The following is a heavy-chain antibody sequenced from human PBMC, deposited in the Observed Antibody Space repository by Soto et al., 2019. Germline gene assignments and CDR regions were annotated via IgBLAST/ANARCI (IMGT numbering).Heavy chain of an antibody. D-gene: IGHD1-1*01. V-gene: IGHV1-69*02. CDR2: IIPILGIA. J-gene: IGHJ4*02. Sequence: QVQLVHSGAEVKKPGSSVKVSCKASGGTFSSYTISWVRQAPGQGLEWMGRIIPILGIANYAQKFQGRVTITADKSTSTAYMGLSSLTSEDTAVYYCAGVHDLPPAGYFVYWGPGALVTVSS. CDR3: AGVHDLPPAGYFVY. CDR1: GGTFSSYT.